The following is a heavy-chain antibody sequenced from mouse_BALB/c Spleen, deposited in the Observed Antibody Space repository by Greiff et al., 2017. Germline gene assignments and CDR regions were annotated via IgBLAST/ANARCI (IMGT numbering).Heavy chain of an antibody. CDR2: IDTSDSYT. Sequence: QVQLQQSGAELVMPGASVKMSCKASGYTFTDYWMHWVKQRPGQGLEWIGAIDTSDSYTSYNQKFKGKATLTVDESSSTAYMQLSSLTSEDSAVYYCARRGLRQGYFDYWGQGTTLTVSS. CDR1: GYTFTDYW. J-gene: IGHJ2*01. CDR3: ARRGLRQGYFDY. V-gene: IGHV1-69*01. D-gene: IGHD2-4*01.